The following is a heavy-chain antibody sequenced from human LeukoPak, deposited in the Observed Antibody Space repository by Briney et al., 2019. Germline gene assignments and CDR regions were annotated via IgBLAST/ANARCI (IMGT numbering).Heavy chain of an antibody. CDR2: IYYSGST. CDR1: GGSISSSSYY. D-gene: IGHD5-18*01. V-gene: IGHV4-39*01. CDR3: ARGPRGYSWD. Sequence: SETLSLTCTVSGGSISSSSYYWGWIRQPPGKGLEWIGSIYYSGSTYYNPSLKSRVTISVDTSKNQFSLKLSSVTAADTAVYYCARGPRGYSWDWGQGTLVTVSS. J-gene: IGHJ4*02.